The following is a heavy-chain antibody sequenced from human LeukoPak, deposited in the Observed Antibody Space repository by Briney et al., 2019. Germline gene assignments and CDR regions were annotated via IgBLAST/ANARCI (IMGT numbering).Heavy chain of an antibody. J-gene: IGHJ4*02. CDR3: AKPRGSRSGYFN. CDR2: ISGSGGST. CDR1: GFTFSSYA. Sequence: GGSLRLSCAASGFTFSSYAMSWVRQAPGKGLEWVSTISGSGGSTYYADSVKGRFTISRDNSKNTLFLQMNSLRAEDTAVYYCAKPRGSRSGYFNWGQGTLVTVSS. D-gene: IGHD3-22*01. V-gene: IGHV3-23*01.